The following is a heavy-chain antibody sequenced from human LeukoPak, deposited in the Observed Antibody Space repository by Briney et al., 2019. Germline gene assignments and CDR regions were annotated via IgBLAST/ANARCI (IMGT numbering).Heavy chain of an antibody. CDR1: GFTFSSYA. CDR3: AKSKESYYYGMDV. V-gene: IGHV3-23*01. CDR2: ISGSGDSI. Sequence: PGGSLRLSCAASGFTFSSYAMSWVRQAPGKGLEWVSAISGSGDSIYYADSVKGRFTISRDNSKNTLCLQMNSLRAEDTAVYCCAKSKESYYYGMDVWGQGTTVTVSS. J-gene: IGHJ6*02.